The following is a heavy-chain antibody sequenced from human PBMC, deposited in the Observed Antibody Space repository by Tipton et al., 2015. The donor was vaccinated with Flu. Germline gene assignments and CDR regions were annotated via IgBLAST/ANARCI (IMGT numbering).Heavy chain of an antibody. V-gene: IGHV4-61*01. CDR1: GGSVNSGTYY. D-gene: IGHD3-10*02. CDR2: IYYNGNT. J-gene: IGHJ4*02. Sequence: TLSLTCTVSGGSVNSGTYYWSWIRQPPGRGLEYIGYIYYNGNTNYNPSLESRVTISMDMSNSQFSLKLSSVTAADTALYYCARLSYYDVDLKNFYFDYWGQGALVTVSS. CDR3: ARLSYYDVDLKNFYFDY.